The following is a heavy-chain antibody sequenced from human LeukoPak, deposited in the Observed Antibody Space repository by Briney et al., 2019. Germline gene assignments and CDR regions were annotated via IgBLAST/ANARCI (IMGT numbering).Heavy chain of an antibody. V-gene: IGHV4-39*01. Sequence: PSETLSLTCTVSGGSISSYYWGWVRQPPGKGLEWIGSIHYSGSTHYNPSLKSRVTISVDTSKNQLSLKLSSVTAADTAVHYCARTRGESYSNYGYYFDYWGQGTLVTVSS. J-gene: IGHJ4*02. CDR2: IHYSGST. CDR3: ARTRGESYSNYGYYFDY. D-gene: IGHD4-11*01. CDR1: GGSISSYY.